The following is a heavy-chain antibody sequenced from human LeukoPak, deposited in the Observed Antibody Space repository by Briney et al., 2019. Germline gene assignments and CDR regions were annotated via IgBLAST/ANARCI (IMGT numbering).Heavy chain of an antibody. J-gene: IGHJ5*02. Sequence: GASVKVSCKASGYTFTSYDINWVRQATGQGLEWMGWMNPNSGNTGYAQKFQGRVTMTRNTSISTAYMELSSLRSEDTAVYYCARGRSAAAEIKDNWFDPWGQGTLVTVSS. V-gene: IGHV1-8*01. CDR3: ARGRSAAAEIKDNWFDP. CDR2: MNPNSGNT. CDR1: GYTFTSYD. D-gene: IGHD6-13*01.